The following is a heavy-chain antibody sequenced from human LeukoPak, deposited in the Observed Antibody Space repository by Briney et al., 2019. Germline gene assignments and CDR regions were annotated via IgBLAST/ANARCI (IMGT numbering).Heavy chain of an antibody. D-gene: IGHD3-16*01. Sequence: GGSLRLSCAASGFTFSSYWMNWARQAPGKGLEWVASINHNGNVNYYVDSVKGRFTISRDNAKNALYLQMSNLRAEDTAVYCCARGGGLDVWGQGATVTVSS. V-gene: IGHV3-7*03. CDR2: INHNGNVN. CDR3: ARGGGLDV. CDR1: GFTFSSYW. J-gene: IGHJ6*02.